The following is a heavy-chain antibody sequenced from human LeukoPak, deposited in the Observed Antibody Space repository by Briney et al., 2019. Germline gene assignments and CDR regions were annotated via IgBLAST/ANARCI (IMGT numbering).Heavy chain of an antibody. D-gene: IGHD5-24*01. CDR1: GFTFDDYA. V-gene: IGHV3-9*03. CDR2: ISWNSGSI. Sequence: GGSLRLSCAASGFTFDDYAMHWVRQAPGKGLEGVSGISWNSGSIGYADSVKGRFTISRDNAKNSLYLQMNSLRAEDMALYYCAKSQEMATITGYFDYWGQGTLVTVSS. J-gene: IGHJ4*02. CDR3: AKSQEMATITGYFDY.